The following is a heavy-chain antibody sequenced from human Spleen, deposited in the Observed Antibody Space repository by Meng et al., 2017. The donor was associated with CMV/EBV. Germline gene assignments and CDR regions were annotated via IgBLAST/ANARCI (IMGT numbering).Heavy chain of an antibody. CDR2: INPNSGGT. J-gene: IGHJ4*02. V-gene: IGHV1-2*02. CDR3: ARGRFLEWLDLLDY. Sequence: ASVKVSCKASGYTFTGYYIHWVRQAPGQGLEWMGWINPNSGGTNYAQKFQGRVTMTRDTSISTAYMELSRLRSDDTAVYYCARGRFLEWLDLLDYWGQGTLVTVSS. CDR1: GYTFTGYY. D-gene: IGHD3-3*01.